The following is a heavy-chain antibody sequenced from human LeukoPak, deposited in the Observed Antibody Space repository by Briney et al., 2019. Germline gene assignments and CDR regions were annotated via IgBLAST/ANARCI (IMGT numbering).Heavy chain of an antibody. CDR1: GFIFSNYG. CDR3: AREVNPYYFDS. CDR2: IWYDGSKK. J-gene: IGHJ4*02. Sequence: GRSLRLSCEASGFIFSNYGMHWVRQAPGKGLEWVAVIWYDGSKKNYADSVKGRFTISRDSSKNTLYLQMSSLRAEDTAVYYCAREVNPYYFDSWGQGTLVSVSS. V-gene: IGHV3-33*01.